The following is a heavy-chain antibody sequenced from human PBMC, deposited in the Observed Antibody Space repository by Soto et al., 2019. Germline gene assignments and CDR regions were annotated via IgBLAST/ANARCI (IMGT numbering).Heavy chain of an antibody. V-gene: IGHV3-21*01. D-gene: IGHD3-9*01. Sequence: GGSLRLSCVASGFAFSSSGMHWARQAPGKGLEWVAAITNNSSNIYCADSVKGRFTISRDNAKNSLYLQMNSLRAEDTAVYYCARVDNILTGAQIDYWGQGTLVTVSS. CDR3: ARVDNILTGAQIDY. J-gene: IGHJ4*02. CDR1: GFAFSSSG. CDR2: ITNNSSNI.